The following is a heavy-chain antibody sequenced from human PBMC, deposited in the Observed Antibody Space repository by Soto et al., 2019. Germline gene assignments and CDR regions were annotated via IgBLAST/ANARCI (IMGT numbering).Heavy chain of an antibody. CDR1: ESTFTGYY. V-gene: IGHV1-2*02. Sequence: QVQLVQSGAEARKPGASVKVSCEASESTFTGYYIHWVRQAPGQGLEWMGWINPKTGATTYAQKFQCLVSKTRSTSISTAYMEVSRLIYDDSAIYFCARCRSVVAVAIYNWLDPWGQGTLVTVTS. J-gene: IGHJ5*02. CDR2: INPKTGAT. D-gene: IGHD2-15*01. CDR3: ARCRSVVAVAIYNWLDP.